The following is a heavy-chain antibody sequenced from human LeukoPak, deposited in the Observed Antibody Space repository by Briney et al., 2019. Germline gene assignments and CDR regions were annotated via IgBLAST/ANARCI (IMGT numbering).Heavy chain of an antibody. J-gene: IGHJ4*02. CDR2: INPNSGGR. CDR3: ARLNVLNSSVLHHFDH. Sequence: ASVKVSCKASGYTFTGYYVHWVRQAPGQGLEWMGWINPNSGGRNYAQKFQGRVTMTRDTSISTAYMDLTRLRSDDTAVYYCARLNVLNSSVLHHFDHWGQGTLVTVSS. D-gene: IGHD6-13*01. CDR1: GYTFTGYY. V-gene: IGHV1-2*02.